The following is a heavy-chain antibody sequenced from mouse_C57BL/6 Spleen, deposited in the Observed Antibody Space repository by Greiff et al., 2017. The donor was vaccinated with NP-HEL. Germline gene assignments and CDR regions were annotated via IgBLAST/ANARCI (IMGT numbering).Heavy chain of an antibody. CDR2: INPNNGGT. V-gene: IGHV1-18*01. CDR1: GYTFTDYN. J-gene: IGHJ3*01. Sequence: EVQLQQSGPELVKPGASVKIPCKASGYTFTDYNMDWVKQSHGKSLEWIGDINPNNGGTIYNQKFKGKATLTVDKSSSTAYMELRSLTSEDTAVYYCARSLGIYYEAWFAYWGQGTLVTVSA. D-gene: IGHD2-4*01. CDR3: ARSLGIYYEAWFAY.